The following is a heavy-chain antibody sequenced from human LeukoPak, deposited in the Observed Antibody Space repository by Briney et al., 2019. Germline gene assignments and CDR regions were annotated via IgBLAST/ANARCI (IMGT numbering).Heavy chain of an antibody. CDR2: IKQDGSEK. J-gene: IGHJ6*02. V-gene: IGHV3-7*01. CDR1: GFTFSSYW. CDR3: ARDRSSSWYDSYYYGMDV. D-gene: IGHD6-13*01. Sequence: GGSLRLSCAASGFTFSSYWMSWVRQAPGKGLEWVANIKQDGSEKYYVDSVKGRFTISRDNAKNSLYLQMNSLRAEDTAVYYCARDRSSSWYDSYYYGMDVWGQGTTVTVSS.